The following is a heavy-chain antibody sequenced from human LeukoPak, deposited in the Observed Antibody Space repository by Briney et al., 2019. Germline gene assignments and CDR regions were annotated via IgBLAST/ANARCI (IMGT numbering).Heavy chain of an antibody. Sequence: SETLSLTCTVSGGSISSSSYYWGWIRQPPGKGLEWIGSIYYSGSTYYNPSLKSRVTISVDTSKNQFSLKLSSVTAADTAVYYCARPSSSSPYGMDVWGQGTTVTVSS. CDR3: ARPSSSSPYGMDV. D-gene: IGHD2-2*01. CDR1: GGSISSSSYY. J-gene: IGHJ6*02. V-gene: IGHV4-39*01. CDR2: IYYSGST.